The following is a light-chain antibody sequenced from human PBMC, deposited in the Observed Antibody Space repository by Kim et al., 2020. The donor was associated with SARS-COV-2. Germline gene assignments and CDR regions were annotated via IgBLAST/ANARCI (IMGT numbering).Light chain of an antibody. J-gene: IGLJ3*02. CDR3: HASDSSTAAV. V-gene: IGLV3-1*01. Sequence: VSPGQPSSSTSYGDKLGDNYACWYQQKAPLSPVLVIIHDSKRPPQIPALCFCSNSGNTATLTISGTHSRDEAADYCHASDSSTAAVFGGGTQLTVL. CDR1: KLGDNY. CDR2: HDS.